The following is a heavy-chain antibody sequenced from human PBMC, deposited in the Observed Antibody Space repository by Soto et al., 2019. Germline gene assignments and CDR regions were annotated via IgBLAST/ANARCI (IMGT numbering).Heavy chain of an antibody. CDR3: ARGGYYDNAWGKLSHYGLAV. J-gene: IGHJ6*02. D-gene: IGHD3-16*01. V-gene: IGHV1-18*01. CDR2: ISPYNDYT. CDR1: GYTFIRYG. Sequence: QVQLVQSAAEVKKPGASVKVSCKASGYTFIRYGITWVRQAPGQGLEWMGWISPYNDYTIYAQKLQGRVTMTTDTSMRRVYRGLRGLKSDDTAVYYCARGGYYDNAWGKLSHYGLAVCGQGTSVTVSS.